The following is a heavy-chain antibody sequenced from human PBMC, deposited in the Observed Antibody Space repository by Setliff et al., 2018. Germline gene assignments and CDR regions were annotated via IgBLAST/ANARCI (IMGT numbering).Heavy chain of an antibody. CDR2: MSFDGKNN. D-gene: IGHD4-17*01. CDR3: ARWTTAFDY. V-gene: IGHV3-30*03. J-gene: IGHJ4*02. CDR1: GFTFSTYS. Sequence: PGGSLRLSCAASGFTFSTYSMSWVRQAPGKGLEWVAVMSFDGKNNYYADSVKGRFTISRDNSKNTLYLQMSSLKPEDTAVYYCARWTTAFDYWGQGTLVTVSS.